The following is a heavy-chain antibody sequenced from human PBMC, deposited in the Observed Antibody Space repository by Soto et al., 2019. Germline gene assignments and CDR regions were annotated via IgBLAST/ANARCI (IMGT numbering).Heavy chain of an antibody. D-gene: IGHD5-18*01. Sequence: SEPLSLTCTVSGGSISSSSYYWGWIRQPPGKGLEWIGSIYYSGSTYYNPSLKSRVTISVDTSKNQFSLKLSSVTAADTAVYYCARRGYSYGYLTYFDYWGQGTLVT. J-gene: IGHJ4*02. CDR2: IYYSGST. V-gene: IGHV4-39*01. CDR3: ARRGYSYGYLTYFDY. CDR1: GGSISSSSYY.